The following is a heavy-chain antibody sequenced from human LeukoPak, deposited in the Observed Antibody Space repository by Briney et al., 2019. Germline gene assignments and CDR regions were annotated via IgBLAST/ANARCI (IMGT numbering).Heavy chain of an antibody. Sequence: ASVKVSCKASGYTFTGYYIHWVRQAPRQGLEWMGWINPNSGGTKYAQKFQGRVTMTRDTSISTAYMELSSLRSDEAAVYYCARGRLATYYYFDDWGQGTLVTVSS. CDR2: INPNSGGT. D-gene: IGHD5-12*01. CDR3: ARGRLATYYYFDD. J-gene: IGHJ4*02. V-gene: IGHV1-2*02. CDR1: GYTFTGYY.